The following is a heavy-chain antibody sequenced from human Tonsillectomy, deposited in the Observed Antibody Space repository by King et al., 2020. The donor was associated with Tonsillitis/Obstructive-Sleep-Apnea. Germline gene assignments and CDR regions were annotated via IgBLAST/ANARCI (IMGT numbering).Heavy chain of an antibody. D-gene: IGHD3-16*02. CDR1: GYTFISYA. CDR2: INTKTGNP. J-gene: IGHJ6*03. Sequence: VQLVESGSELKKPGASVKVSCKASGYTFISYAMNWVRQAPGQGLEWMGWINTKTGNPTYAQCFTGRFVFSLDTSVSTAYLQISSLKAEDTAVYYCARDGWGSYPYYYYMDVGGKGTTVTVSS. CDR3: ARDGWGSYPYYYYMDV. V-gene: IGHV7-4-1*02.